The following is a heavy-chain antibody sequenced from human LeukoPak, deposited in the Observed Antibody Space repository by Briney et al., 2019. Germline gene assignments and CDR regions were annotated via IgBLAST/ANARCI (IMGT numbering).Heavy chain of an antibody. CDR3: AKWTEGPV. Sequence: PGGSLRLSCAASGFTLSRHAIHWVRQAPGKGLEWVAFIRSDGSDKNYAGSVKGRFTISRDNSKNTLYLQMNSLRADDTAVYYCAKWTEGPVWGLGTLVTVSS. CDR1: GFTLSRHA. J-gene: IGHJ4*02. D-gene: IGHD1-14*01. CDR2: IRSDGSDK. V-gene: IGHV3-30*02.